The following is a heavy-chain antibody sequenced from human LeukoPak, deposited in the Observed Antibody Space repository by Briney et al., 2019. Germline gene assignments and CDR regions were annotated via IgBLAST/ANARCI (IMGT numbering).Heavy chain of an antibody. D-gene: IGHD2-15*01. V-gene: IGHV3-30*02. CDR1: GFTFSKYG. J-gene: IGHJ4*02. CDR3: AKSVKDCSGGSCYRPYYFDY. Sequence: PGRSLRLSYAASGFTFSKYGMHWVRQAPGKGLEWVSFIWYDGSSKYYADSVKGRFTISRDNSKNTLYLQMNSLRAEDTAVYYCAKSVKDCSGGSCYRPYYFDYWGQGTLVTVSS. CDR2: IWYDGSSK.